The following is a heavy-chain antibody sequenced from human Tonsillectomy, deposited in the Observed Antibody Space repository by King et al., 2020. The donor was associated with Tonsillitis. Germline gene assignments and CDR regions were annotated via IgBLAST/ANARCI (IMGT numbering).Heavy chain of an antibody. V-gene: IGHV1-8*02. CDR2: MNPNSGNT. J-gene: IGHJ6*02. D-gene: IGHD2-15*01. CDR3: ARGLGYCGGGRCYYYYGMDV. CDR1: GYTFTTYD. Sequence: QLVQSGAEVKKPGASVKVSCKASGYTFTTYDINWVRQASGQGLEWMGWMNPNSGNTGYAQKFQGRVTMTRNTSISTAYMELSSLRSEDTAVYYCARGLGYCGGGRCYYYYGMDVWGQGTTVTVSS.